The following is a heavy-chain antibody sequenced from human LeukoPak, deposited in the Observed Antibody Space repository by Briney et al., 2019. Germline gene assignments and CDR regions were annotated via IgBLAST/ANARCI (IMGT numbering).Heavy chain of an antibody. CDR1: GFTFSNYD. Sequence: GGSLRLSCAASGFTFSNYDMHWVRQTRGGGPEWVSGIGTLADTFYPNSAKGRFTISRDNAKNSLYLQMNSLRADDTAVYYCVRDQTIDSRAGPSDPFDVWGQGTMVTVSS. D-gene: IGHD3-3*01. J-gene: IGHJ3*01. V-gene: IGHV3-13*01. CDR3: VRDQTIDSRAGPSDPFDV. CDR2: IGTLADT.